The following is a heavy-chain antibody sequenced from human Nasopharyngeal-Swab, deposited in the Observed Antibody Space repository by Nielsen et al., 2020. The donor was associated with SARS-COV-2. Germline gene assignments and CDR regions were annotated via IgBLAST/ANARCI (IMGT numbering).Heavy chain of an antibody. V-gene: IGHV3-74*01. CDR1: GFTFSTYW. CDR3: AAAAKGY. D-gene: IGHD2-2*01. CDR2: INSDGSST. Sequence: GESLKISCVASGFTFSTYWMHWVRQAPGKGLVWVSRINSDGSSTNYADSVKGRFTISRGNAKNTLCLQMNSLRAEDTAVYYCAAAAKGYWGQGTLVTVSS. J-gene: IGHJ4*02.